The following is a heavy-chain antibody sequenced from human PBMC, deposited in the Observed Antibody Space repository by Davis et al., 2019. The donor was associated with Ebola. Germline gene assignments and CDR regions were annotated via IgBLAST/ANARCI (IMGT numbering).Heavy chain of an antibody. CDR1: GYTFTSYG. D-gene: IGHD3-16*01. CDR3: ARDRGMITFGGTLDY. CDR2: ISAYNGNT. Sequence: ASAQVSCKASGYTFTSYGISWVRHAPGHGLEWMGWISAYNGNTNYAQNLQGRVTMTTDTSTSTAYMELRSLRSDDTAVYYCARDRGMITFGGTLDYWGQGTLVTVSS. J-gene: IGHJ4*02. V-gene: IGHV1-18*01.